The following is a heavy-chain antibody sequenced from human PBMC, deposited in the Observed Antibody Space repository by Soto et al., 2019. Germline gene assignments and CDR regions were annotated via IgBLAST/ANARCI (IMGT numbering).Heavy chain of an antibody. J-gene: IGHJ6*02. Sequence: QVQLVQSGAEVKKPGASVKVSCKASGYTFTSYDINWVRQATGQGLEWMGWMNPNSGNTGYAQKFQGRVTMTRNTPXXTXYXXLSSLRSEDTAVYYCARYPLLWFGGGNYYYYGMDVWGQGTTVTVSS. CDR1: GYTFTSYD. CDR3: ARYPLLWFGGGNYYYYGMDV. D-gene: IGHD3-10*01. CDR2: MNPNSGNT. V-gene: IGHV1-8*01.